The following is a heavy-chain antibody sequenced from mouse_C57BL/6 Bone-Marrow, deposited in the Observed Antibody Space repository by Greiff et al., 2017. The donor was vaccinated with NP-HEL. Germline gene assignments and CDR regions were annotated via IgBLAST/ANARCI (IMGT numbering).Heavy chain of an antibody. CDR3: TAIYDGCPWFAY. D-gene: IGHD2-3*01. Sequence: EVQLQESGAELVRPGASVKLSCTASGFNINDDYMHWVKQRPEQGLEWIGWIDPENGDTEYATKFQGKATITADTSSNTAYLQLSSLTSEDTAVYYCTAIYDGCPWFAYWGQGTLVTVSA. CDR2: IDPENGDT. J-gene: IGHJ3*01. CDR1: GFNINDDY. V-gene: IGHV14-4*01.